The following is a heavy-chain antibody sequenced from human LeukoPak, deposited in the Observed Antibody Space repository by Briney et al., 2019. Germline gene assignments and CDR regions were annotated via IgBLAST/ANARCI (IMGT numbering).Heavy chain of an antibody. CDR3: ARDRDYAFDY. CDR2: IKQDGSEK. D-gene: IGHD4-17*01. Sequence: PGGSLRLSCAAAGFTVSNYRMSWVRQAPGKGLEWLANIKQDGSEKYYVDSVKGRFTISRENAKNSLYLQMNSLRDEDTAVYYCARDRDYAFDYWGQGTLVTVSS. J-gene: IGHJ4*02. V-gene: IGHV3-7*01. CDR1: GFTVSNYR.